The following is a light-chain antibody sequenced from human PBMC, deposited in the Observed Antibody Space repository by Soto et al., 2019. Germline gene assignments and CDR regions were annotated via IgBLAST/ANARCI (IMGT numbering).Light chain of an antibody. Sequence: DIQMTQSPSSLSASVGDRFTITCRASQTIIRYLNWYQQKPGRAPNLLIYAASSLHTGVPSRFSASGSGTEFTLTISSLQPEDSATYYCQQSYSTLFTFGPGTRVEIK. J-gene: IGKJ3*01. CDR1: QTIIRY. V-gene: IGKV1-39*01. CDR3: QQSYSTLFT. CDR2: AAS.